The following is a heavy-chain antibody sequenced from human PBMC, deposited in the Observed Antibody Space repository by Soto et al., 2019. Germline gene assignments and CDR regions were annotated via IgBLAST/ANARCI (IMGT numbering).Heavy chain of an antibody. CDR3: ALKYSSSSFDY. D-gene: IGHD6-6*01. Sequence: SETLSLTCAVYGGSFSGYYWSWIRQPPGKGLEWIGEINHSGSTNYNPSLKSRVTISVDTSKNQFSLKLSSVTAADTAVYYCALKYSSSSFDYWGQGTLVTVSS. J-gene: IGHJ4*02. CDR2: INHSGST. V-gene: IGHV4-34*01. CDR1: GGSFSGYY.